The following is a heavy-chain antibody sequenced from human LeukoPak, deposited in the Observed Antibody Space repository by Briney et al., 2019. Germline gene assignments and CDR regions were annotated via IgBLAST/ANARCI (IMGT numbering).Heavy chain of an antibody. CDR3: AREGYDILTGFYYYYGMDV. D-gene: IGHD3-9*01. CDR2: IYHSGST. V-gene: IGHV4-30-2*01. CDR1: GGSISSGGYS. J-gene: IGHJ6*02. Sequence: KPSETLSLTCAVSGGSISSGGYSWSWIRQPPGKGLEWIGYIYHSGSTYYNPSLKSRVTISVDRSKNQFSLKLSSVTAADTAVYYCAREGYDILTGFYYYYGMDVWGQGTTVTVSS.